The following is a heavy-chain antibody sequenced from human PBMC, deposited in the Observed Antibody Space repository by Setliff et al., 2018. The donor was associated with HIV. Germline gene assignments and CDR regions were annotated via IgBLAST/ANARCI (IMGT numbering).Heavy chain of an antibody. CDR3: ARRGRDGVLIVFATGFDP. Sequence: KASETLSLTCTVSGGSVSSSSYFWGWIRQPPGTGLEWIGNIYYSGTTFYNPSLRSRVSISVDTSTDHFSLKLNSVTAADTAVYYCARRGRDGVLIVFATGFDPWGQGTLVTVSS. CDR1: GGSVSSSSYF. D-gene: IGHD2-8*01. V-gene: IGHV4-39*02. J-gene: IGHJ5*02. CDR2: IYYSGTT.